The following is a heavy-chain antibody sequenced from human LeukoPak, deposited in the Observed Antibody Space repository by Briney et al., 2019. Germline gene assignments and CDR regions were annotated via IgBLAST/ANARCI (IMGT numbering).Heavy chain of an antibody. CDR2: INGDASNT. CDR3: ARAMPHDNWFDP. CDR1: GFTFTTYW. D-gene: IGHD2-2*01. Sequence: PGESLRLSCAASGFTFTTYWMSWVRQLPGKGLVWVARINGDASNTTYADSVKGRFTISRDNAKNTLYLQMNSLRVDDTAVYYCARAMPHDNWFDPWGQGSLVTVSS. J-gene: IGHJ5*02. V-gene: IGHV3-74*03.